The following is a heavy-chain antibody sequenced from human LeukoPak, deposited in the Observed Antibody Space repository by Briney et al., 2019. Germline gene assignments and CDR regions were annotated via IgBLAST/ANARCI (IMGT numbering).Heavy chain of an antibody. CDR1: GGSVSSYN. CDR3: ARGDSGAGDY. D-gene: IGHD1-26*01. J-gene: IGHJ4*02. V-gene: IGHV4-4*08. Sequence: SETLSLTCSVSGGSVSSYNWSWIRQSPGKGLEWIGYIHNSGRTNYNPSLKSRVTGFVDTSKNQVSLRLSSVTAADTAVYYCARGDSGAGDYWGQGTLVTVSS. CDR2: IHNSGRT.